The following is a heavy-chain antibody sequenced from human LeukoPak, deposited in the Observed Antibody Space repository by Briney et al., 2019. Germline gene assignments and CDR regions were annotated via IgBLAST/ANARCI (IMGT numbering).Heavy chain of an antibody. CDR2: TIPIFGTA. V-gene: IGHV1-69*05. J-gene: IGHJ6*03. Sequence: SVKVSCKASGGTFSSYAISWVRQAPGQGLEWMGGTIPIFGTANYAQKFQGRVTITTDESTSTDYMELSSLRSEYTAVYYCASGSGEVYYYYYMDVWGKGTTVTVSS. CDR3: ASGSGEVYYYYYMDV. CDR1: GGTFSSYA. D-gene: IGHD7-27*01.